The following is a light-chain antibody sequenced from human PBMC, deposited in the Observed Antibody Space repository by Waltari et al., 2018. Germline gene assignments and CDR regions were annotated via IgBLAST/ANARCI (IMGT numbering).Light chain of an antibody. V-gene: IGKV2D-29*02. CDR3: MQSVHLPSFT. J-gene: IGKJ3*01. Sequence: DIVMTQTPLSLSVNPGQPASISCKSSQSLLHSDGKTYLYWYLQRPGQSPQLLIYEASNRFSGVPDKFSGSGSGKDFTLKISRVEADDVGVYYCMQSVHLPSFTFGPGTKVDIK. CDR2: EAS. CDR1: QSLLHSDGKTY.